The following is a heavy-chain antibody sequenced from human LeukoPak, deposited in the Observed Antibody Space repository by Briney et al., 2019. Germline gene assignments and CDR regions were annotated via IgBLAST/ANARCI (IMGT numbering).Heavy chain of an antibody. V-gene: IGHV5-51*01. CDR1: GYSFTSYW. CDR2: IYPGDSDT. D-gene: IGHD2-15*01. J-gene: IGHJ5*02. CDR3: ARGYCSGGSCNWFDP. Sequence: GESLKISCKGSGYSFTSYWIGWVRQMPGKGLEWMGIIYPGDSDTRYSPSFQGQVTISADKSISTTYLQWSSLKASDTAMYYCARGYCSGGSCNWFDPWGQGTLVTVSS.